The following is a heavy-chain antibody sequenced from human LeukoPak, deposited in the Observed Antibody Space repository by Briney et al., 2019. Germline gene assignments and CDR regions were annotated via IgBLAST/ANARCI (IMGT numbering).Heavy chain of an antibody. Sequence: SGSLSLTCGVSGGSISNTNWWSWVRQPPGQGLEWIGEISLTGLTHYNPSLESRVTVSLDKSKNQLSLNLTSVTAADTAVYFCSRENGAFSPFGYWGQGTLVTVSS. CDR2: ISLTGLT. V-gene: IGHV4-4*02. CDR1: GGSISNTNW. J-gene: IGHJ4*02. CDR3: SRENGAFSPFGY. D-gene: IGHD2-8*01.